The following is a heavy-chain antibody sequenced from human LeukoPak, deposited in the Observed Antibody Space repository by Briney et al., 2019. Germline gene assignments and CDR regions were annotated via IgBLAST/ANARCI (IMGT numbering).Heavy chain of an antibody. J-gene: IGHJ3*02. CDR2: IWYDGSNK. CDR1: GFTFSSYG. CDR3: ARDKAHCSGGSCYSVSGAFDI. Sequence: GGSLRLSCAASGFTFSSYGMHWVRQAPGKGLEWVAVIWYDGSNKYYADSVKGRFTISRDNSKNTLYLQMNSLRAEDTAVHYCARDKAHCSGGSCYSVSGAFDIWGQGTMVTVSS. V-gene: IGHV3-33*01. D-gene: IGHD2-15*01.